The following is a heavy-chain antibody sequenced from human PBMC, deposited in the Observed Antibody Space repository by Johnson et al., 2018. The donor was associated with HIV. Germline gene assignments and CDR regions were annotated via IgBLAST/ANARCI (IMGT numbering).Heavy chain of an antibody. CDR2: ISYDGSNK. V-gene: IGHV3-30-3*01. D-gene: IGHD3-3*01. J-gene: IGHJ3*02. CDR3: ARNSGNVLVLRGDAVDM. Sequence: QVQLVESGGVVVQPGGSLRLSCAASGFTVSRNYMNWVRQAPGKGLEWVAVISYDGSNKYYADSVKGRFTISRDNSKNTLHLQMNSLRPEDTAVYYCARNSGNVLVLRGDAVDMWGQGTMVTVSS. CDR1: GFTVSRNY.